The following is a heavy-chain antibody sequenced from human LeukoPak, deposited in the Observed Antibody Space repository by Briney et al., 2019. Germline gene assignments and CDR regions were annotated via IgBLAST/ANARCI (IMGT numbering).Heavy chain of an antibody. CDR3: ARDFPRGVIGENAVGLIGN. V-gene: IGHV3-53*01. J-gene: IGHJ4*02. CDR1: GFTVSSNY. Sequence: PGGSLRPSCAASGFTVSSNYMSWVRQAPGKGLEWVSVIYSGGSTYYAGSVKGRFTISRDNSKNTLYLQMNSLRAEDTAVYYCARDFPRGVIGENAVGLIGNWGQGTLVTVSS. CDR2: IYSGGST. D-gene: IGHD3-22*01.